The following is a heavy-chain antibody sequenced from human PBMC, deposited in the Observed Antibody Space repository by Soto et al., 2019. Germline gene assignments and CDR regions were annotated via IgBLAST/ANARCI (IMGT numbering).Heavy chain of an antibody. Sequence: PGESLKISCKGSGYSFTSYWIGWVRQMPGKGLEWMGIIYPGDSDTRYSPSFQGQVTISADKSISTAYLQWSSLKASDTAMYYCARSSGRVGVVVPAATLGHWFDPWGQGTLVSVSS. D-gene: IGHD2-2*01. V-gene: IGHV5-51*01. CDR3: ARSSGRVGVVVPAATLGHWFDP. CDR2: IYPGDSDT. J-gene: IGHJ5*02. CDR1: GYSFTSYW.